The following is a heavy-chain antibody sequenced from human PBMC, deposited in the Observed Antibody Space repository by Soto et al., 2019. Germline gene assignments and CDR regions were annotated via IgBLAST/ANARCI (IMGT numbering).Heavy chain of an antibody. CDR1: GGSISSGGYY. J-gene: IGHJ5*02. CDR2: IYYSGST. Sequence: SETLSLTCTVSGGSISSGGYYWSWTRQPPGKGLEWIGYIYYSGSTYYNPSLKSRVTISVDTSKNQFSLKLSSVTAADTAVYYCARATIVLVPAAMVSHWFDPWGQGTLVTVSS. D-gene: IGHD2-2*01. V-gene: IGHV4-30-4*01. CDR3: ARATIVLVPAAMVSHWFDP.